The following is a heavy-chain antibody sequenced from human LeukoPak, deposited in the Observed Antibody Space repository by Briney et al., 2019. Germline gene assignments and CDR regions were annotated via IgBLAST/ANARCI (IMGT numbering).Heavy chain of an antibody. CDR1: GYTFTAYY. CDR2: INPNSGDT. V-gene: IGHV1-2*02. D-gene: IGHD1-26*01. J-gene: IGHJ4*02. CDR3: ATGAASYYGD. Sequence: ASVKVSCKASGYTFTAYYMHWVRQAPGQGLEWMGWINPNSGDTDYAQKFQGRVTMATDTAINTVYMQLSRLRSDDTAVYYCATGAASYYGDWGQGTLVTVSS.